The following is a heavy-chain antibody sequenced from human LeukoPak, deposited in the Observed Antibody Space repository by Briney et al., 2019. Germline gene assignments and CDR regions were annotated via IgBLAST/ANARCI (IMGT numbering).Heavy chain of an antibody. CDR2: IRHDGSNK. D-gene: IGHD4-17*01. Sequence: GGSLRLSCAASGFTFSSYGMHWVRQAPGKGLEWVAFIRHDGSNKYYADSVKGRFTISRDNSKNTLYLQMNSLRAEDTAVYYCAKSWDTVTRGRTYFDYWGQGTRVTASS. J-gene: IGHJ4*02. V-gene: IGHV3-30*02. CDR1: GFTFSSYG. CDR3: AKSWDTVTRGRTYFDY.